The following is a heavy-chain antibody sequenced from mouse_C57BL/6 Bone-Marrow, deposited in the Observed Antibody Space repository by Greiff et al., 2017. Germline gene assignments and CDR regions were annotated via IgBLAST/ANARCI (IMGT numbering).Heavy chain of an antibody. CDR2: IDPNSGGT. CDR1: GYTFTSYW. Sequence: QVQLQQPGAELVKPGASVKLSCKASGYTFTSYWMHWVKQRPGRGLEWIGRIDPNSGGTKYNEKFKSKATLTVDKPSSTADMQLSSLTSEDSAVYYCARGGMSDCYYGDFDVWGTGTTVTVSS. CDR3: ARGGMSDCYYGDFDV. J-gene: IGHJ1*03. V-gene: IGHV1-72*01. D-gene: IGHD1-3*01.